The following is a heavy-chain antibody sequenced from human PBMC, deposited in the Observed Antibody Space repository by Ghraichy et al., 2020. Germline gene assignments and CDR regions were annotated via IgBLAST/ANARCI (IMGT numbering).Heavy chain of an antibody. CDR2: IDWDGDK. CDR1: GFSLATPGMY. V-gene: IGHV2-70*11. Sequence: SGPTLVKPTQTLTLTCTFSGFSLATPGMYVSWIRQPPGKALEWLARIDWDGDKYYSTSLRTRLTISKDTSQNQVVLTMTNMDPVDTATYYCARRSFYYDSSEAFDIWGQGTPVTVSS. CDR3: ARRSFYYDSSEAFDI. D-gene: IGHD3-22*01. J-gene: IGHJ3*02.